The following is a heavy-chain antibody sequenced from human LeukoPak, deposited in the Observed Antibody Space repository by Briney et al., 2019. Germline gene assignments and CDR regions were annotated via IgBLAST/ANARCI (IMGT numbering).Heavy chain of an antibody. J-gene: IGHJ4*02. CDR3: ATARNFRFEY. CDR1: GLTFRTTW. CDR2: MNGEGTTI. V-gene: IGHV3-74*01. D-gene: IGHD1-7*01. Sequence: GGSLGLSCATSGLTFRTTWMHWVRQAPGKGLMWVSRMNGEGTTIDYADSVKGRFTVSRDYAKITLFLQMNNLRTEDTALYFCATARNFRFEYWGQGSLVIVSA.